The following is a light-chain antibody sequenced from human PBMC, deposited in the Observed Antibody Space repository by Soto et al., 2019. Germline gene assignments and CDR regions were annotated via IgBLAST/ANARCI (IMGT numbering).Light chain of an antibody. V-gene: IGKV3-20*01. CDR2: GAS. Sequence: EIVLTQSPGTLSLSPGERATLSCRASQSVASSYLAWYQQKPGQAPRLLISGASSRATGIPDRFSGSVSGTAFTLTIRRLEPEDFAVYYCQLFVSSPPLIFGAGTKVEI. J-gene: IGKJ4*01. CDR3: QLFVSSPPLI. CDR1: QSVASSY.